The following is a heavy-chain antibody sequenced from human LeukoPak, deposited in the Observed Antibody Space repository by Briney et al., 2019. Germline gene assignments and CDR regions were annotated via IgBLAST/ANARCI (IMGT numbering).Heavy chain of an antibody. CDR2: INSDESST. V-gene: IGHV3-74*01. D-gene: IGHD3-3*01. J-gene: IGHJ4*01. Sequence: GGSLRLSCAASGFTFSSYWMYWLRQAPGKGLVWVSRINSDESSTSYADSVKGRFTISRDNAKNTLYLQMNSLRAEDTAVYYCARDGAYSTIFYWGQGTLVTVSS. CDR3: ARDGAYSTIFY. CDR1: GFTFSSYW.